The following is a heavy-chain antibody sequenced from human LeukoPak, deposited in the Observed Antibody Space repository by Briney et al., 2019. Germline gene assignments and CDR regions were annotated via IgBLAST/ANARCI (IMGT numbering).Heavy chain of an antibody. CDR1: GYSFTSYW. Sequence: GESLRISCKGSGYSFTSYWIGLVRQMPGKGLEWMGIIYPGDSDTRYSPSFQGQVTISADKSISTAYLQWSSLKASDTAMYYCARRRGYSYPTGWFDPWGQGTLVTVSS. CDR2: IYPGDSDT. J-gene: IGHJ5*02. D-gene: IGHD5-18*01. V-gene: IGHV5-51*01. CDR3: ARRRGYSYPTGWFDP.